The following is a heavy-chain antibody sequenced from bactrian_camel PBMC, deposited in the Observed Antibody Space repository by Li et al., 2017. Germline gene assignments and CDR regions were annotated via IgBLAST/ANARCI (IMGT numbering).Heavy chain of an antibody. CDR1: GFTLSGYA. D-gene: IGHD6*01. CDR2: INSDGSRT. Sequence: VQLVESGGGLVQPGGSLILSCAASGFTLSGYAMTWVRQAPGKGLEWVSTINSDGSRTSYADSVKGRFTISRDNAKNTLYLQMHSLKTEDTAVYYCARMGWYVPYDYWGVGTQVTVS. V-gene: IGHV3S31*01. CDR3: ARMGWYVPYDY. J-gene: IGHJ4*01.